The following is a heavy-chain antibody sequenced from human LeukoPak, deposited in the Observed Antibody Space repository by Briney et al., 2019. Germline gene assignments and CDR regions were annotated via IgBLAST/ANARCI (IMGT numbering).Heavy chain of an antibody. Sequence: ASVKVSCKASGYTFTGYYMHWVRQAPGQGLEWMGRIDPDSGGTNYAQKFQGRVTMTRDTSISTAYMELSRLRSDDTAVYYCARDPSRYDFDYWGQGTLVTVSS. CDR1: GYTFTGYY. V-gene: IGHV1-2*06. CDR3: ARDPSRYDFDY. J-gene: IGHJ4*02. CDR2: IDPDSGGT. D-gene: IGHD5-12*01.